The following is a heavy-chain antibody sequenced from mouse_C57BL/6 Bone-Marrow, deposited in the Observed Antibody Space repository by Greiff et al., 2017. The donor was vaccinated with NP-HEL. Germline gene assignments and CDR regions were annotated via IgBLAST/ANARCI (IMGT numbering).Heavy chain of an antibody. CDR3: TRGTHYAMDY. D-gene: IGHD2-14*01. Sequence: VQLAESGAELVRPGASVTLSCKASGYTFTDYEMHWVKQTPVHGLEWIGAIDPETGGTAYNQKFKGKAILTADKSSSTAYMELRSLTSEDSAVYYCTRGTHYAMDYWGQGTSVTVSS. J-gene: IGHJ4*01. V-gene: IGHV1-15*01. CDR1: GYTFTDYE. CDR2: IDPETGGT.